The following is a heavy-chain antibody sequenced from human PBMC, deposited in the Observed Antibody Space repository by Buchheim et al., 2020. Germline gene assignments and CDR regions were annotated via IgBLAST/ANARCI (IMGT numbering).Heavy chain of an antibody. Sequence: EVQLVESGGGLVQPGGSLRLSCAVSGFTFSSFEMNWVRQAPGKGLEWVSYISRSGSRTYYAVSVKGRFTISRDYAKKSLYLQMNYLRAEDTAVYYCARVIPGSYYYYQGMDVWGQGTT. CDR2: ISRSGSRT. D-gene: IGHD2-15*01. CDR3: ARVIPGSYYYYQGMDV. J-gene: IGHJ6*02. CDR1: GFTFSSFE. V-gene: IGHV3-48*03.